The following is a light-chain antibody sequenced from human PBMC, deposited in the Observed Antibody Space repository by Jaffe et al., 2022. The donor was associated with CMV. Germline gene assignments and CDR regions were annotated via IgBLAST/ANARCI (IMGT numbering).Light chain of an antibody. CDR3: GTWDSGLTAAV. V-gene: IGLV1-51*02. CDR1: SSNIGNNF. CDR2: EDD. J-gene: IGLJ3*02. Sequence: HSVLTQPPSVSAAPGQKVTISCSGSSSNIGNNFVSWYQQVPGTAPKLLICEDDERPSGIPDRFSGSKSGTSATLAITGLQTGDEADYFCGTWDSGLTAAVFGGGTKLTVL.